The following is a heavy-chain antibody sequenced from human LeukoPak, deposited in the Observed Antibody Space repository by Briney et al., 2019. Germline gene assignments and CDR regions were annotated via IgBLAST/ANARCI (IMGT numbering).Heavy chain of an antibody. V-gene: IGHV3-74*01. CDR2: INSDGSST. J-gene: IGHJ6*02. CDR3: ARADYDFWSGYYMWYYGMDV. Sequence: GGSLRLSCAASGFTFSSYWMHWVRQAPGKGLVWVSRINSDGSSTSYADSVKGRFTISRDNAKNTLYLQMNSLRAEDTAVYYCARADYDFWSGYYMWYYGMDVWGQGTTVTVSS. CDR1: GFTFSSYW. D-gene: IGHD3-3*01.